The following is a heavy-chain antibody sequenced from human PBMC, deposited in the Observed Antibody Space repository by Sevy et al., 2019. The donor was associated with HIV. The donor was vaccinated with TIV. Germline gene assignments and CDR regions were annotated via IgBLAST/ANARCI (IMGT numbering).Heavy chain of an antibody. Sequence: GGSLRLSCAASGFTFSRNAMNWVRQAPGKGLEWASSITGSGGTTYYADSVKGRFTISRDNSKNTLYLQMNSLRAEDTAVYYCAKVGYCSSTNCYSIYYGMDVWGQGTTVTVSS. CDR2: ITGSGGTT. J-gene: IGHJ6*02. CDR1: GFTFSRNA. CDR3: AKVGYCSSTNCYSIYYGMDV. D-gene: IGHD2-2*02. V-gene: IGHV3-23*01.